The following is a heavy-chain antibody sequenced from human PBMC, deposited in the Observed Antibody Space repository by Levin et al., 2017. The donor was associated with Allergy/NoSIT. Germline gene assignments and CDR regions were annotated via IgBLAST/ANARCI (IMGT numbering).Heavy chain of an antibody. CDR2: IKHDGSEK. Sequence: ASVKVSCAASGFTFNNFWMIWVRQAPGQGLEWVANIKHDGSEKNYVGSVKGRFTISRDSAENSLFLQMNSLRAEDTGVYYCTRGVPYFGSGSHSDYWGQGTLVSVSS. V-gene: IGHV3-7*01. D-gene: IGHD3-10*01. J-gene: IGHJ4*02. CDR3: TRGVPYFGSGSHSDY. CDR1: GFTFNNFW.